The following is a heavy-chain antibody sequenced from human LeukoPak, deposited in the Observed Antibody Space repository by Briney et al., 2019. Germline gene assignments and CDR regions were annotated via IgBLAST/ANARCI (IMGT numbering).Heavy chain of an antibody. CDR1: GFTFSGSA. D-gene: IGHD1-26*01. CDR2: IRSKANSYAT. Sequence: GGSLRLSCAASGFTFSGSAIHWVRQASGKGLEWVGRIRSKANSYATAYAASVKGRFTISRDDSKNTAYLQMNSLKTEDTAVYYCTRHVLSGRYYENYWGQGTLVTVSS. J-gene: IGHJ4*02. V-gene: IGHV3-73*01. CDR3: TRHVLSGRYYENY.